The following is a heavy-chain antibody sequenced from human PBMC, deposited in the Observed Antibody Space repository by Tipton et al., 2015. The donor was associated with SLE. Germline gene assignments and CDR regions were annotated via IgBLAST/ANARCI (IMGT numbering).Heavy chain of an antibody. CDR1: SGSVNDNNYY. CDR3: ARGTRFLEWLLPFYMDV. V-gene: IGHV4-34*01. Sequence: TLSLTCTVTSGSVNDNNYYWGWIRQPPGKGLEWIGEINHSGSTNYNPSLKSRVTISVDTSEKQFSLKLTSVTAADTAVYYCARGTRFLEWLLPFYMDVWGKGTTVTVSS. J-gene: IGHJ6*03. CDR2: INHSGST. D-gene: IGHD3-3*01.